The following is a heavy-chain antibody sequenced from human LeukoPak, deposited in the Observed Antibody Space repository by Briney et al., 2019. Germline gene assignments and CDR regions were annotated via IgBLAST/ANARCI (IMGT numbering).Heavy chain of an antibody. D-gene: IGHD3-10*01. CDR1: GGSISSYY. J-gene: IGHJ4*02. Sequence: SETLSLTCTLSGGSISSYYWSWIRHPPGKGLEWIGYIYYSGSTNYNPSLKSRVTISVDTSKNQFSLKLSSVTAADTAVYYCARFGATYGNWGQGTLVTVSS. V-gene: IGHV4-59*01. CDR2: IYYSGST. CDR3: ARFGATYGN.